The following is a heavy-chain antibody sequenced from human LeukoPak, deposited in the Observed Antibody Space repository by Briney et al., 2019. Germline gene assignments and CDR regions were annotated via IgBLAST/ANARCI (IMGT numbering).Heavy chain of an antibody. D-gene: IGHD2-21*01. J-gene: IGHJ4*02. Sequence: GESLKISCKASGYRFIEYWIGWVRQMPGKGLEWMGIIYPGDSNTRYSPSFQGQVTMSADKSISTACLQWSSLKASDTAMYYCVRQACDSWGQGTLVTVSS. CDR3: VRQACDS. CDR2: IYPGDSNT. V-gene: IGHV5-51*01. CDR1: GYRFIEYW.